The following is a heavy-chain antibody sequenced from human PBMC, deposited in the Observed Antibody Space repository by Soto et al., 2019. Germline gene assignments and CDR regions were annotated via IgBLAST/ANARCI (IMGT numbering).Heavy chain of an antibody. D-gene: IGHD6-13*01. Sequence: SETLSLTCAVYGGSFSGYYWSWIRQPPGKGLEWIGEINHSGSTNYNPSLKSRVTISVDTSKNQFSLKLSSVTAADTAVYYCARDEFGTGSSSWSDTALDWGQGTLVTVSS. V-gene: IGHV4-34*01. CDR2: INHSGST. CDR3: ARDEFGTGSSSWSDTALD. CDR1: GGSFSGYY. J-gene: IGHJ4*02.